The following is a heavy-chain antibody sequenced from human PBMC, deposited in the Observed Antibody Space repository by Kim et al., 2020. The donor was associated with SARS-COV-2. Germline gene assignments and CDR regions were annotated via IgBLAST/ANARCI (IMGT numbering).Heavy chain of an antibody. CDR1: GGTFSSYA. CDR2: IIPIFGTA. D-gene: IGHD6-13*01. CDR3: ARAISSSSRDFKDYYYYGMDV. Sequence: SVKVSCKASGGTFSSYAISWVRQAPGQGLEWMGGIIPIFGTANYAQKFQGRVTITADESTSTAYMELSSLRSEDTAVYYCARAISSSSRDFKDYYYYGMDVWGQGTTVTVSS. V-gene: IGHV1-69*13. J-gene: IGHJ6*02.